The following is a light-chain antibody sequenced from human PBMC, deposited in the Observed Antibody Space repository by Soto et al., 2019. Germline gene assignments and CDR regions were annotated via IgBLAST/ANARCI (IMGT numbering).Light chain of an antibody. CDR2: GAS. J-gene: IGKJ4*01. CDR1: QSITNNY. Sequence: EIVLTQSPGTLSLSPGERATLSCRASQSITNNYLAWYQQKLGQAPRLLIFGASSRATGIPDRFSGSGSGTDFTLTISRLEPEDFAVYYRQHYGISLTFGGGTKVDIK. V-gene: IGKV3-20*01. CDR3: QHYGISLT.